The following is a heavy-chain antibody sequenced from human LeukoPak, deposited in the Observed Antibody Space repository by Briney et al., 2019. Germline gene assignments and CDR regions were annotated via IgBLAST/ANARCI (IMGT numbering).Heavy chain of an antibody. CDR2: INPNSGGT. J-gene: IGHJ4*02. D-gene: IGHD3-22*01. V-gene: IGHV1-2*02. CDR3: FPDSSGYYYSY. CDR1: GYTFTGYY. Sequence: ASVKVSCKASGYTFTGYYMHWVRQAPGQGLGWMGWINPNSGGTNYAQKFQGRVTMTRDTSISTAYMELSRLRSDDTAVYYCFPDSSGYYYSYWGQGTLVTVSS.